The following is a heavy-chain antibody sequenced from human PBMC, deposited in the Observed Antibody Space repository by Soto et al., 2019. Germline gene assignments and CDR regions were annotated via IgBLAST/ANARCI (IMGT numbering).Heavy chain of an antibody. CDR1: GFTFSTYS. J-gene: IGHJ5*02. Sequence: EVQLVESGGGLVQPGGSLRLSCAASGFTFSTYSMNWVRQAPGKGLEWVSYISSSSSTIYYADSVKGRFTLSRDNAKNSLYLQMNSLREEDTAVYYCIGDGGATDWFDPWGQVTQVTVSS. D-gene: IGHD3-10*01. V-gene: IGHV3-48*02. CDR2: ISSSSSTI. CDR3: IGDGGATDWFDP.